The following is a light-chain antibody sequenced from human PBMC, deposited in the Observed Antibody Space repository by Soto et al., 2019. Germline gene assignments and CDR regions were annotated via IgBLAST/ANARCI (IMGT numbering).Light chain of an antibody. Sequence: LMTQSPATLSVSPGERATLSCRASQSVSSSLAWYQQKPGQAPRLLIYSPSTRATGIPARFSGSGSGTEFTLTISSLQSEDFAVYYCQQYNNWPPNTFGQGTKLEIK. CDR3: QQYNNWPPNT. V-gene: IGKV3-15*01. J-gene: IGKJ2*01. CDR1: QSVSSS. CDR2: SPS.